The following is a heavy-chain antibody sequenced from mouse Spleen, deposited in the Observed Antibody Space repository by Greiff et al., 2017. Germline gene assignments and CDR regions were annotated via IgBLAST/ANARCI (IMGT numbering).Heavy chain of an antibody. V-gene: IGHV5-6-3*01. CDR1: GFTFSSYG. Sequence: EVKVVESGGGLVQPGGSLKLSCAASGFTFSSYGMSWVRQTPDKRLELVATINSNGGSTYYPDSVKGRFTLSRDNAKNTLYLQMSSLKSEDTAMYYCARDQTYDRYDLWAMDDWGQGTSVTVSS. J-gene: IGHJ4*01. D-gene: IGHD2-14*01. CDR2: INSNGGST. CDR3: ARDQTYDRYDLWAMDD.